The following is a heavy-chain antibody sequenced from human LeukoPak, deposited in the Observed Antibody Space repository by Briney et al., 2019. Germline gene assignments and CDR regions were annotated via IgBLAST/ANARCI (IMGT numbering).Heavy chain of an antibody. CDR3: ALSVIEDFDY. CDR1: GGTFSSYA. J-gene: IGHJ4*02. V-gene: IGHV1-69*06. D-gene: IGHD2/OR15-2a*01. CDR2: IIPVFGTA. Sequence: GASVKVSCKASGGTFSSYAISWVRQAPGQGLEWMGGIIPVFGTANYAQKFQGRVTITADKSTSTAYMELSSLRSEDTAVYYCALSVIEDFDYWGQGTLVTVSS.